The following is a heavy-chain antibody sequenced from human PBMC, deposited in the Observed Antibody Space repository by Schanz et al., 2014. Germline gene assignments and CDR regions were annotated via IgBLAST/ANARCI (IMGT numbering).Heavy chain of an antibody. J-gene: IGHJ4*02. CDR2: IGGSGDST. CDR3: AKQHGVIQQVSDY. V-gene: IGHV3-23*01. D-gene: IGHD3-22*01. CDR1: GFTFSNHA. Sequence: EVQLLESGGGLVQPGGSLRLSCAASGFTFSNHALSWVRQAPGKGLEWVSGIGGSGDSTHYADSVKGRMTVSRDTSKNALFLQMNNLRAEDTAVYYCAKQHGVIQQVSDYWGQGTLVTVSS.